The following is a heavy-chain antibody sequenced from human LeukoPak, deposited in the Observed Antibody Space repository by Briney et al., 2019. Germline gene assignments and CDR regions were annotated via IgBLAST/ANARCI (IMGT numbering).Heavy chain of an antibody. Sequence: SETLSLTCTVSGGSISSYYWSWIRQPPGKGLEWIGEINHSGSTNYNPSLKSRVTISVDTSKNQFSLKLSSVTAADTAVYYCARHRRRGAYYYDSSGYPPGAFDIWGQGTMVTVSS. V-gene: IGHV4-34*01. CDR2: INHSGST. D-gene: IGHD3-22*01. CDR3: ARHRRRGAYYYDSSGYPPGAFDI. CDR1: GGSISSYY. J-gene: IGHJ3*02.